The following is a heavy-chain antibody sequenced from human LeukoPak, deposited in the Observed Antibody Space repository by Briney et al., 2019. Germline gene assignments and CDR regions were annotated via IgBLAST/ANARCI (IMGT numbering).Heavy chain of an antibody. Sequence: GGSLRLSCAASGLTFSSYGMHWVRQAPGKGLEWVASISYDGSEKYYGGSVRGRFTISRDSSKNTLYLQMNSLRVEDTAVYSCAKDREGRGYNYGSYFDYWGQGTLVTVSS. V-gene: IGHV3-30*18. CDR2: ISYDGSEK. CDR1: GLTFSSYG. J-gene: IGHJ4*02. D-gene: IGHD5-18*01. CDR3: AKDREGRGYNYGSYFDY.